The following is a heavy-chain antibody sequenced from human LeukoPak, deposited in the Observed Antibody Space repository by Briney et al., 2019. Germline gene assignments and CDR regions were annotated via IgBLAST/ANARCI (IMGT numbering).Heavy chain of an antibody. CDR2: INPNSGGT. CDR1: GYTFTGYY. CDR3: ARAPFLSSAWLVKRGGDYFDY. V-gene: IGHV1-2*06. J-gene: IGHJ4*02. Sequence: ASVKVSCKASGYTFTGYYMHWVRQAPGQGLEWMGRINPNSGGTNYAQKFQGRVTMTRDTSISTAYMELSRLRSADTAVYYCARAPFLSSAWLVKRGGDYFDYWGQGTLVTVSS. D-gene: IGHD6-19*01.